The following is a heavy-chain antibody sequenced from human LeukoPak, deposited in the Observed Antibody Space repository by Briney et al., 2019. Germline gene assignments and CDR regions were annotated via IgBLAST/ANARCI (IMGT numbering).Heavy chain of an antibody. CDR3: ARDPFLEWLFSGRGAYYYYGMDV. Sequence: ASVKVSCTASGYTFTSYYMHWVRQAPGQGLEWMGIINPSGGSTNYAQKFQGRVTITADESTSTAYMELSSLRSEDTAVYYCARDPFLEWLFSGRGAYYYYGMDVWGQGTTVTVSS. J-gene: IGHJ6*02. CDR1: GYTFTSYY. V-gene: IGHV1-46*01. CDR2: INPSGGST. D-gene: IGHD3-3*01.